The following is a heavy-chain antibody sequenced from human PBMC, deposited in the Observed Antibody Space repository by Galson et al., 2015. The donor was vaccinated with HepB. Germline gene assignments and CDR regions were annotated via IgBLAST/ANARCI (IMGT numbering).Heavy chain of an antibody. D-gene: IGHD2-15*01. CDR3: VSRLGYCVGGNCP. CDR2: ISSTSSTI. Sequence: SLRLSCAASGFTFSRYALNWVRQAPGKGLEWISYISSTSSTIYYAESVQGRFIISRDNAKNSLFLQMDSLRAEDTAIYYCVSRLGYCVGGNCPWGQGTLVTVSS. CDR1: GFTFSRYA. V-gene: IGHV3-48*01. J-gene: IGHJ5*02.